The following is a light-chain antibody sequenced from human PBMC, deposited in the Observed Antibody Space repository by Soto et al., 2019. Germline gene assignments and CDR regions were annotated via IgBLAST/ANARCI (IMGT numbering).Light chain of an antibody. CDR1: QSVSTN. J-gene: IGKJ2*01. CDR2: GAS. V-gene: IGKV3-15*01. CDR3: QQYHNWPPYT. Sequence: EIVMTQSPATLSVSPGERATLSCRASQSVSTNFAWYQQKPGQAPRLLMYGASTRATGIPARCSGSGSGTEFSLTISSMQSEDVAVYYCQQYHNWPPYTFGQGTQLEIK.